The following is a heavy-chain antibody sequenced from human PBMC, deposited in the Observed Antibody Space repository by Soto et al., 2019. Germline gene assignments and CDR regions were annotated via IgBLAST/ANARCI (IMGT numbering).Heavy chain of an antibody. Sequence: SETLSLTCAVYGGSFSGYYWSWIRQPPGKGLEWIGEINHSGSTNYNPSLKSRVTISVDTSKNQFSLKLSSVTAADTAVYYCARVFCTNGVCYFPRSRYGMDVWGQGTTVTVSS. J-gene: IGHJ6*02. D-gene: IGHD2-8*01. CDR1: GGSFSGYY. V-gene: IGHV4-34*01. CDR2: INHSGST. CDR3: ARVFCTNGVCYFPRSRYGMDV.